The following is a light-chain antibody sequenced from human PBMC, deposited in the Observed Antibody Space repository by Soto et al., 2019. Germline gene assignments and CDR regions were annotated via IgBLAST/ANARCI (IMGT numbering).Light chain of an antibody. CDR2: GAS. Sequence: EIWLTQSPGTLSLSPGERATLSCRASQSVSSSYLAWYQQKPGQAPRLLIYGASSRATGIPDRFRGSGSGTDFTLTISRLEPEDFAVYYCQQYGSSQSFGQGTKVEIK. V-gene: IGKV3-20*01. CDR1: QSVSSSY. J-gene: IGKJ1*01. CDR3: QQYGSSQS.